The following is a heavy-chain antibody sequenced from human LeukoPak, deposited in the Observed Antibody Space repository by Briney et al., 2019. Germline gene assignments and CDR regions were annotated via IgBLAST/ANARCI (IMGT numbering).Heavy chain of an antibody. J-gene: IGHJ4*02. CDR2: IKPHDGST. V-gene: IGHV1-46*04. CDR3: ARNNVGSSGWTGLGF. Sequence: GASVKVSCRTFGDTFTSQYIQWVRQAPGQGLKWMGLIKPHDGSTFYAQSLQGRVTLTRDTSTSTVYLDLSSLRSEDTAIYFCARNNVGSSGWTGLGFWGQGTLVTVSS. D-gene: IGHD6-19*01. CDR1: GDTFTSQY.